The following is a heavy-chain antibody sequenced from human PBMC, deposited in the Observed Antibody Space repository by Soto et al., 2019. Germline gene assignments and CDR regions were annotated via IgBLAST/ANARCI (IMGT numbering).Heavy chain of an antibody. D-gene: IGHD2-21*01. CDR1: GFTFSSYA. CDR3: ARSFAGIGQKCLDP. V-gene: IGHV3-64*02. J-gene: IGHJ5*02. CDR2: INSSGGST. Sequence: GGSLTLSCAVSGFTFSSYAMNWVRQAPGKGLEWVSAINSSGGSTYYADSVKGRFTISRDNSKNTLYLQMGSLRTEDMAVYYRARSFAGIGQKCLDPRGQGTLVPVSS.